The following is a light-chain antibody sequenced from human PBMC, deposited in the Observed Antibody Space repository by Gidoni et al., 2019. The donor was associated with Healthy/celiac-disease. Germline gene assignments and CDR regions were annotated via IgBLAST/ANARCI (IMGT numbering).Light chain of an antibody. J-gene: IGLJ2*01. Sequence: SYELTQPPSVSVSPGQTASITCSGDTLGDKYACWYQQKPGQSPVLVIYQDSKRPSGIPERFSGSNSGNTATLTISGTQAMDEADYYCQAWDSSYLVFGGGTKLTVL. V-gene: IGLV3-1*01. CDR1: TLGDKY. CDR3: QAWDSSYLV. CDR2: QDS.